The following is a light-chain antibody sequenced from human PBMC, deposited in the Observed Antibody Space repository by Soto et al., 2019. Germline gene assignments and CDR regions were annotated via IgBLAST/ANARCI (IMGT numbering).Light chain of an antibody. V-gene: IGLV2-14*01. CDR1: SSDVGGYNY. Sequence: QSALTQPASVSGSPGQSITISCTGTSSDVGGYNYVSWYQHHPGKAPKLMIYEVSNRPSGVSNRFSGSKSGNTASLNISGLQAEDEADYYCRSYTTSSTWVFGGGTKLTAL. CDR2: EVS. J-gene: IGLJ3*02. CDR3: RSYTTSSTWV.